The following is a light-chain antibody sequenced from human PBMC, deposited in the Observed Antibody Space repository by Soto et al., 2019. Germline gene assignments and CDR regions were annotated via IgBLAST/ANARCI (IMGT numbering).Light chain of an antibody. J-gene: IGKJ1*01. CDR2: AAS. CDR3: QQSYSFPRT. CDR1: QTISSW. Sequence: DIQMTQSPSTLSGSVGDRVTITCRASQTISSWLAWYQQKPGKAPKLLIFAASALESGVPSRFSGSGSGTEFTLTISSLQPEDFATYYCQQSYSFPRTFGQGTKVDIK. V-gene: IGKV1-5*01.